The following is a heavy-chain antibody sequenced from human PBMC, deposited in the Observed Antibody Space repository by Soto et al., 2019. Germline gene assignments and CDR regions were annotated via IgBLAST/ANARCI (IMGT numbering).Heavy chain of an antibody. D-gene: IGHD3-9*01. J-gene: IGHJ6*02. CDR3: AGDFKYYDILTGYYTHYYYGMDV. Sequence: PGGSLRLSCAASGFTFSSYWMSWVRQAPGKGLEWVANIKQDGSEKYYVDSVKGRFTISRDNAKNSLYLQMNSLRAEDTAVYYCAGDFKYYDILTGYYTHYYYGMDVWGQGTTVTVS. CDR1: GFTFSSYW. V-gene: IGHV3-7*03. CDR2: IKQDGSEK.